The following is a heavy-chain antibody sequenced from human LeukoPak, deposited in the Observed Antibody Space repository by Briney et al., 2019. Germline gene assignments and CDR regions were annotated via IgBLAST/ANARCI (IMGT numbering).Heavy chain of an antibody. CDR1: GDSISNYY. CDR3: ARDWDPLEDAGYFQH. CDR2: IYTSGST. D-gene: IGHD1-26*01. V-gene: IGHV4-4*07. J-gene: IGHJ1*01. Sequence: SETLSLTCTVSGDSISNYYWSWIRQPAGKGLEWIGRIYTSGSTNYNPSLKSRVTVSVDTSKNQFSLKLSSVTAADTAVYYCARDWDPLEDAGYFQHWGQGTLVTVSS.